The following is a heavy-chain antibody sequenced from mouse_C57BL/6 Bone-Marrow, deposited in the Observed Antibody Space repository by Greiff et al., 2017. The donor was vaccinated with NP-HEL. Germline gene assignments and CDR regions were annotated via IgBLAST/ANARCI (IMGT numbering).Heavy chain of an antibody. D-gene: IGHD1-1*01. V-gene: IGHV6-6*01. CDR2: IRNKANNHAT. CDR1: GFTFSDAW. CDR3: NRRSYGTMNYFDY. Sequence: EVQLVESGGGLVQPGGSMKLSCAASGFTFSDAWMDWVRQSPEKGLEWVAEIRNKANNHATYYAKSVKGRFTISRDDSKRSVYLQMNSLRAEYTGMYYCNRRSYGTMNYFDYWGQGTTITVSA. J-gene: IGHJ2*01.